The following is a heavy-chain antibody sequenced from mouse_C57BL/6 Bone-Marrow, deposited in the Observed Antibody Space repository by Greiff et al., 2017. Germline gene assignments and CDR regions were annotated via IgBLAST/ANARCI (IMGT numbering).Heavy chain of an antibody. V-gene: IGHV1-15*01. CDR2: IDPETGGT. CDR1: GYTFTDYE. Sequence: QVQLQQSGAELVRPGASVSLSCTASGYTFTDYEMHWLWLTPLHGLEWIGAIDPETGGTAYNQKFKGKAILTADKSSSTAYMELRSLTSEDSAVYYCTKAWFAYWGQGTLVTVSA. CDR3: TKAWFAY. J-gene: IGHJ3*01.